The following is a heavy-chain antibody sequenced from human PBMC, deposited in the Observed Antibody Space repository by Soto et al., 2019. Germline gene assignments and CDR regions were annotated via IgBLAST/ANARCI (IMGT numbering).Heavy chain of an antibody. D-gene: IGHD6-19*01. V-gene: IGHV3-53*01. Sequence: EVPLVESGGGLIQPGGSLRLSCAASGFAVSSKYMTWVRQAPGKGLEWVSVIYGGGTTYYADSVKGRFTISRDTSKDTLYLQMNSLRAEYTAVYYCVQTTGWPGFDFWGQGTLVTVSS. J-gene: IGHJ4*02. CDR1: GFAVSSKY. CDR2: IYGGGTT. CDR3: VQTTGWPGFDF.